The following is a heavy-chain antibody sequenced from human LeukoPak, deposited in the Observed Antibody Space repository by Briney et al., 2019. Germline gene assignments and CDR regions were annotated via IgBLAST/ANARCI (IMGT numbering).Heavy chain of an antibody. CDR3: AIGGTYGSGS. V-gene: IGHV3-48*03. J-gene: IGHJ4*02. Sequence: GGSLRLSCAAAGFTFSGYEMNWVRQAPGKGLEWVSYISSSGRTIYYADSVKGRFTISRDNAKNSLYLQMNSLRAEDTAVYYCAIGGTYGSGSWGQGTLVTVSS. CDR2: ISSSGRTI. D-gene: IGHD3-10*01. CDR1: GFTFSGYE.